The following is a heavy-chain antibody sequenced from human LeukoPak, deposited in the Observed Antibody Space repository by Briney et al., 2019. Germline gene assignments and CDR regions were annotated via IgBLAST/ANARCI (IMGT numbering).Heavy chain of an antibody. CDR3: ARLGLEVGGPNWFDP. V-gene: IGHV3-74*01. D-gene: IGHD1-1*01. CDR2: INSDGSST. J-gene: IGHJ5*02. Sequence: GGSLRLSCAASGFTFSSHGMHWVRQAPGKGLVWVSRINSDGSSTTYADSVKGRFTISRDNAKNTLYLQMDSLRAEDTAVYYCARLGLEVGGPNWFDPWGQGTLVTVSS. CDR1: GFTFSSHG.